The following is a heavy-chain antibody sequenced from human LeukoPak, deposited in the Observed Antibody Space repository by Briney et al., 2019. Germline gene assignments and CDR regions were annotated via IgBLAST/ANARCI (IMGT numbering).Heavy chain of an antibody. CDR1: GFTFNSYW. V-gene: IGHV3-7*01. CDR2: IKQDGSEK. D-gene: IGHD1-26*01. CDR3: ARAARGSRHVLDY. Sequence: GGSLRLSCAASGFTFNSYWMSWVRQAPGKGLEWVANIKQDGSEKYYVDSVKGRFTISRDNAKNSLYLQMNSLRAEDTAVYYCARAARGSRHVLDYWGQGTLVTVSS. J-gene: IGHJ4*02.